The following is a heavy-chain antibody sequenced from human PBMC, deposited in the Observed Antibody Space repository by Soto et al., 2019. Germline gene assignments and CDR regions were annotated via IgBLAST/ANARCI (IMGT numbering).Heavy chain of an antibody. CDR2: ISGSGGST. J-gene: IGHJ4*02. Sequence: GESLKISCAASGFTFSSYAMSWVRQAPGKGLEWVSAISGSGGSTYYADSVKGRFTISRDNSKNTLYLQMNSLRAEDTAVYYCANGSPDYYFDYWGQGTLVTVSS. CDR3: ANGSPDYYFDY. CDR1: GFTFSSYA. D-gene: IGHD2-21*02. V-gene: IGHV3-23*01.